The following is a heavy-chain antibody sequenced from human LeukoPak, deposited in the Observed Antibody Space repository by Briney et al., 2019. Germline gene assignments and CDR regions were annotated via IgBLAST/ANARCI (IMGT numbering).Heavy chain of an antibody. CDR3: ARELLVRGVSFDY. CDR1: GYTFTGYY. CDR2: INPNSGGT. J-gene: IGHJ4*02. D-gene: IGHD3-10*01. V-gene: IGHV1-2*02. Sequence: GASVKVSCKASGYTFTGYYMHWVRQAPGQGLEWMGWINPNSGGTNYAQKFQGRVTMTRDTSISTAYMELSRLRSDDTAVYYCARELLVRGVSFDYWGQGTLITVSS.